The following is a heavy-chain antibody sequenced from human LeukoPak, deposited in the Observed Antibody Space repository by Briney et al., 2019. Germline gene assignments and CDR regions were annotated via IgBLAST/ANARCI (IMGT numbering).Heavy chain of an antibody. CDR1: GGSFSGYY. J-gene: IGHJ4*02. Sequence: SETLSLTCAVYGGSFSGYYWSWIRQTPGKGLEWIGYIYHSGNTNYNPSLKSRVTISVDSSKNQFSLKLSSVTAADTAVYYCARHGGFVPYFDYWGQGTLVTVSS. V-gene: IGHV4-59*08. CDR2: IYHSGNT. CDR3: ARHGGFVPYFDY. D-gene: IGHD3-16*01.